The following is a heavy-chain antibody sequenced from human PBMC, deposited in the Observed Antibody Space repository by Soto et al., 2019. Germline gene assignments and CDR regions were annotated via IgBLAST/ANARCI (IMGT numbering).Heavy chain of an antibody. D-gene: IGHD3-22*01. CDR3: AGGGSIVVATRRIMDV. Sequence: QVQLQESGPGLLKPSETLSLTCTVSGGSIRSYCWTWIRQPTGEGLEWIGCICNSGSTNYNASLKSRVTISVDTHLNQFSLQLSSVTVADTAVYYCAGGGSIVVATRRIMDVWGKGATVIVSS. CDR1: GGSIRSYC. CDR2: ICNSGST. V-gene: IGHV4-59*03. J-gene: IGHJ6*03.